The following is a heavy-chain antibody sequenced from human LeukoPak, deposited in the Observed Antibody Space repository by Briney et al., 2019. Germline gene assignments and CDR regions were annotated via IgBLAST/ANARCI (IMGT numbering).Heavy chain of an antibody. CDR3: ARHVALGGLYYFDY. Sequence: SETLSLTCTVSGGSISSYYWSWIRQPPGKGLEWIGYIYYSGSTNYNPSLKSRVTISVDTSKNQFSLKLSSVTAADTAVYYCARHVALGGLYYFDYWGRGTLVTVSS. CDR1: GGSISSYY. CDR2: IYYSGST. V-gene: IGHV4-59*08. J-gene: IGHJ4*02. D-gene: IGHD3-16*01.